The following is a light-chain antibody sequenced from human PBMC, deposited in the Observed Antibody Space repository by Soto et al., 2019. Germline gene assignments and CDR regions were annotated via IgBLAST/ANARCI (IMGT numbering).Light chain of an antibody. CDR3: STYSNSSAPL. Sequence: QSALTQPASVSGSPGQSITISCTVTSSYVGGYNYGSWYQQHPGKAAKLMIDDVSNRPSGVSNRDSGSKSVNTVSLTLSGLQAEDEADDYDSTYSNSSAPLFGTGTKLTVL. J-gene: IGLJ1*01. CDR1: SSYVGGYNY. V-gene: IGLV2-14*01. CDR2: DVS.